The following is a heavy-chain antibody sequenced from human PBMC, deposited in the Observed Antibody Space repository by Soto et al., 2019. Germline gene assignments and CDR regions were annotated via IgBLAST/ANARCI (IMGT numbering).Heavy chain of an antibody. CDR1: GFIFTSYG. J-gene: IGHJ4*02. V-gene: IGHV3-30*18. Sequence: SLRLSCAASGFIFTSYGMHWVRQAPGKGLEWMALILHDGSAEYYADSVKGRFTISRDNSHNTLYLQVHSLTAEDTAVYYCAKDRRAGGNSAFYFDFWGQGAQVTVSS. D-gene: IGHD3-16*01. CDR2: ILHDGSAE. CDR3: AKDRRAGGNSAFYFDF.